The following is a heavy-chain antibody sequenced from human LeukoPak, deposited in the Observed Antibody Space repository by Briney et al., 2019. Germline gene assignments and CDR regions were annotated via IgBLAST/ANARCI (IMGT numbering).Heavy chain of an antibody. V-gene: IGHV5-51*01. CDR3: ARQERDCSGGSCYSEYFDY. D-gene: IGHD2-15*01. CDR2: IYPGDSDT. J-gene: IGHJ4*02. Sequence: GESLKISCKGSGYSFTSYWIGWVRQMPGKGLEWMGIIYPGDSDTRYSPSFQGQVTISADKSISTAYLQWSSLKASDTAMYYCARQERDCSGGSCYSEYFDYWGQGTLVTVSS. CDR1: GYSFTSYW.